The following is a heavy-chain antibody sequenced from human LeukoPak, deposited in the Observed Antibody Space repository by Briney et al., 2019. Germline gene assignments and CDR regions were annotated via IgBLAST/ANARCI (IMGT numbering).Heavy chain of an antibody. CDR2: ISGSGGST. Sequence: GGSLRLSCAASGFTFSSYAMSWVRQAPGKGLEWVSAISGSGGSTYYADSVKGRFTISRDNSKNTLYLQMNSLRAEDTAVYYCSPWGHYDFWSGYYLGNYFDYWGQGTLVTVSS. D-gene: IGHD3-3*01. CDR3: SPWGHYDFWSGYYLGNYFDY. V-gene: IGHV3-23*01. CDR1: GFTFSSYA. J-gene: IGHJ4*02.